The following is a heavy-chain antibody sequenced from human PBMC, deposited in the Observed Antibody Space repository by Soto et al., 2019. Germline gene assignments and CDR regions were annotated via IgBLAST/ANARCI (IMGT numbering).Heavy chain of an antibody. Sequence: QVQLVQSGAEVKRPGASVKVSCKASGYTFTTYYMHWVRQAPGQGLEWLGIINPNGGSTTYAQKFQDIVTITRDTSTSTVYLELSSLRSEDTAVYYCARAGYCSGGTCFHGNCDYWGQGTLVTVSA. CDR1: GYTFTTYY. J-gene: IGHJ4*02. V-gene: IGHV1-46*01. D-gene: IGHD2-15*01. CDR3: ARAGYCSGGTCFHGNCDY. CDR2: INPNGGST.